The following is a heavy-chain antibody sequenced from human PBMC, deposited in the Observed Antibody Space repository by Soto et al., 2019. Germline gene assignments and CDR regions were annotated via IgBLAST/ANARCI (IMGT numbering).Heavy chain of an antibody. J-gene: IGHJ6*02. CDR3: AKSSLGDHYGMDV. CDR1: GFTFSSFA. D-gene: IGHD6-6*01. CDR2: ISDSGGGP. V-gene: IGHV3-23*01. Sequence: GGSLRLSCSASGFTFSSFATTWVRQAPGKGLEWVSVISDSGGGPYYADSVKGRFTISRDNSKNTLYMQMNSLRVEDTAVYYCAKSSLGDHYGMDVWGQGTTVTVSS.